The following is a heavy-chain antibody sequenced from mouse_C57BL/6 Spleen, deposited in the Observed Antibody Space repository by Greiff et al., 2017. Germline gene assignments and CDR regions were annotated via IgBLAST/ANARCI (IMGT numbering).Heavy chain of an antibody. J-gene: IGHJ2*01. CDR1: GYTFTSYW. Sequence: QVQLKQPGAELVKPGASVKLSCKASGYTFTSYWMHWVKQRPGQGLEWIGMIHPNSGSTNYNEKFKSKATLTVDKSSSTAYMQLSSLTSEDSAVYYCASLITTVVATSDYWGQGTTLTVSS. V-gene: IGHV1-64*01. CDR3: ASLITTVVATSDY. CDR2: IHPNSGST. D-gene: IGHD1-1*01.